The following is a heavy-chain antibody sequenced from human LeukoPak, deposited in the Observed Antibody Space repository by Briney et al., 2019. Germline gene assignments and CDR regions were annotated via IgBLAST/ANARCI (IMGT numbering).Heavy chain of an antibody. CDR2: INPSGGST. D-gene: IGHD5-18*01. CDR1: GYTFTSYY. CDR3: ARGDTAMVTWGYYYCGMDV. V-gene: IGHV1-46*01. J-gene: IGHJ6*02. Sequence: ASVKVSCKASGYTFTSYYMHWVRQAPGQGLEWMGVINPSGGSTSYAQKFQGRVTMTRDTSTSTVYMELSSLRSEDTAVYYCARGDTAMVTWGYYYCGMDVWGQGTTVTVSS.